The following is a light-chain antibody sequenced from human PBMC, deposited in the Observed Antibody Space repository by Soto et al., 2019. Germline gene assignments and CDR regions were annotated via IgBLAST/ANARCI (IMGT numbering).Light chain of an antibody. Sequence: QSALTQPRSVSGSPGQSVTISCTGTSSDVGGYDYVSCHQHHPGKAPKLMIYDVSKRPSGVPDRFSGSKSGNTASLTISGRQAEDEADDYCCSYAGTYTLYVFGTGTKVTVL. J-gene: IGLJ1*01. CDR1: SSDVGGYDY. CDR2: DVS. CDR3: CSYAGTYTLYV. V-gene: IGLV2-11*01.